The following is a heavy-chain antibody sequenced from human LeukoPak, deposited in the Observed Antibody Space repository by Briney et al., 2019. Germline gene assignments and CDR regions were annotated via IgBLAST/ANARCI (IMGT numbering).Heavy chain of an antibody. CDR1: GGSISSSSYY. J-gene: IGHJ4*02. Sequence: SETLSLTCTVSGGSISSSSYYWGWIRQPPGKGLEWIGSIYYSGSTYYNPSLKSRVTISVDTSKNQFSLKLSSVTAADTAVHYCARETWIQLWLQDYWGQGTLVTVSS. D-gene: IGHD5-18*01. CDR2: IYYSGST. V-gene: IGHV4-39*01. CDR3: ARETWIQLWLQDY.